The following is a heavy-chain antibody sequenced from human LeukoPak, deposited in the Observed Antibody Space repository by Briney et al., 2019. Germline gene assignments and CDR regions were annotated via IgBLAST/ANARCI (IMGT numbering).Heavy chain of an antibody. J-gene: IGHJ5*02. V-gene: IGHV4-34*01. D-gene: IGHD3-10*01. CDR1: GGSFSGYY. CDR2: INHSGST. Sequence: PSETLSLTCAVYGGSFSGYYWSWIRQPPGKGLEWIGEINHSGSTNYNPSLKSRVTISVDTSKNQFSLKLSSVTAADTAAYYCARGPGVRTVKRFDPWGQGTLVTVSS. CDR3: ARGPGVRTVKRFDP.